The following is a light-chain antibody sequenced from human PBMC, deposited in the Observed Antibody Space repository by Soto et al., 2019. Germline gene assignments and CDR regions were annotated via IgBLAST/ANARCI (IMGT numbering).Light chain of an antibody. J-gene: IGKJ1*01. V-gene: IGKV1-5*03. CDR3: QQYNNYWT. CDR1: QSIGSW. CDR2: QAS. Sequence: DIQMTQSPSTLSASVGDRVTITCRASQSIGSWMAWYQQKPGKAPKLLIYQASNLESGVPSRFSGSGSGTEFTLAISSLQPDDFATYYCQQYNNYWTFGQGTKVEF.